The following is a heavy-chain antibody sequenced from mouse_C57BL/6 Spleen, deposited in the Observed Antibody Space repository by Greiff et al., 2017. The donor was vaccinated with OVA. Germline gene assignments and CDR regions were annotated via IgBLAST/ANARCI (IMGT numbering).Heavy chain of an antibody. V-gene: IGHV1-26*01. J-gene: IGHJ4*01. D-gene: IGHD2-5*01. CDR3: ARGYSNAMDY. Sequence: VQLQQSGPELVKPGASVKISCKASGYTFTDYYMNWVKQSHGKSLEWIGDINPNNGGTSYNQKFKGKATLTVDKSSSTAYMELRSLTSEDAAVYYCARGYSNAMDYWGQGTSVTVSS. CDR1: GYTFTDYY. CDR2: INPNNGGT.